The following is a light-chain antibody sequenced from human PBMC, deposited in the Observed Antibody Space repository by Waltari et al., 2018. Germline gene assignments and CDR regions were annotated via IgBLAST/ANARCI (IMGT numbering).Light chain of an antibody. J-gene: IGLJ3*02. CDR2: AVR. CDR1: SSDIGSYDL. CDR3: CSSAGDGTLL. V-gene: IGLV2-23*02. Sequence: QSALTQPASVSASPGQSITIPCTGTSSDIGSYDLVSWYQQHPGKAPKLIVYAVRERPSGVSSRFSGSKSGNTASLTISGLQAEDEADYYCSSAGDGTLLFGGGTKLTVL.